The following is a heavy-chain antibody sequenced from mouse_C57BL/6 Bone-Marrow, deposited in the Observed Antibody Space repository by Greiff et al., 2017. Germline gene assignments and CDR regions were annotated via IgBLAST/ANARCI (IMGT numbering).Heavy chain of an antibody. CDR2: IPPNSGST. CDR3: ARKRILSTMITTGGFNYYAMDY. Sequence: QVQLQQPGAELVKPGASVKLSCKASGYTFTSYWMHWVQQRPGQGLEWIGMIPPNSGSTNYNEKFKSKATLTVDKSSSTAYMQLSSLTSEDSAVYYCARKRILSTMITTGGFNYYAMDYWGQGTSVTVSS. CDR1: GYTFTSYW. J-gene: IGHJ4*01. V-gene: IGHV1-64*01. D-gene: IGHD2-4*01.